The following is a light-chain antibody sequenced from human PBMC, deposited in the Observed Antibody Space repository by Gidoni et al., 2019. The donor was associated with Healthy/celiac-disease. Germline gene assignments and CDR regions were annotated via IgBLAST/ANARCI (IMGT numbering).Light chain of an antibody. CDR2: DAS. CDR1: QDISNY. V-gene: IGKV1-33*01. CDR3: QQYDNLPLT. J-gene: IGKJ5*01. Sequence: DIQMTQSPSSLSAPVGDRVTITCQASQDISNYLNWYQQKPGKAPKLLIYDASNLETGVPSRFSGSGSGTDFTFTISSLQPEDIATYYCQQYDNLPLTFXQXTRLEIK.